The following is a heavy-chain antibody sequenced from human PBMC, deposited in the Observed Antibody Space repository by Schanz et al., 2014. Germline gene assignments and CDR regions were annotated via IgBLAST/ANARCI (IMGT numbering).Heavy chain of an antibody. D-gene: IGHD6-25*01. V-gene: IGHV4-61*02. CDR2: IYTSGST. J-gene: IGHJ5*02. CDR3: AREPLSGYNWFDP. Sequence: QVQLQESGPGLVKPSQTLSLTCIVSGGSISSGTYYWSWLRQPAGKGLEWIGRIYTSGSTNYNPPLKSRVPISLDPPKNQFSLKLSSVTAADTAVYYCAREPLSGYNWFDPWGQGSLVTVSS. CDR1: GGSISSGTYY.